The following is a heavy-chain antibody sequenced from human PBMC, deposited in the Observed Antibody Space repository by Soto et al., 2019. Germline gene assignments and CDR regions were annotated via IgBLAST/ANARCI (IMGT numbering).Heavy chain of an antibody. Sequence: QVQLVQSGAEVKKPGASVKVSCKASGYTFTSYAMHWVRQAPGQRLEWMGWINAGNGNTKYSQKFQGRVPIPRHXSASTAYMELSSLRSEDTAVYYCARSIVVVTAADYWGQGTLVTVSS. CDR2: INAGNGNT. D-gene: IGHD2-21*02. V-gene: IGHV1-3*01. CDR3: ARSIVVVTAADY. J-gene: IGHJ4*02. CDR1: GYTFTSYA.